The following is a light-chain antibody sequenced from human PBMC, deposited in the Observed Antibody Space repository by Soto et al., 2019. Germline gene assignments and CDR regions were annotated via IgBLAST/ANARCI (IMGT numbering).Light chain of an antibody. CDR3: CSSAPESTYV. Sequence: HSALAQPASVSGSPGQSITISCTGTSSDVGAYNSVSWYQQHPHKAPQVIIYKGTQRPSGVSNRFSGSTSGNAASLTISGLQADDEADYFCCSSAPESTYVFGSGTKLTVL. J-gene: IGLJ1*01. V-gene: IGLV2-23*01. CDR1: SSDVGAYNS. CDR2: KGT.